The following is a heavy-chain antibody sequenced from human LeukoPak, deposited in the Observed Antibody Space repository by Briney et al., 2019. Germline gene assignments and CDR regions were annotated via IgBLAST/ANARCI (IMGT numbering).Heavy chain of an antibody. V-gene: IGHV3-7*04. Sequence: GGSLRLSCAASGFTFSTSTMHWVRQAPGKGLEWVANINQHGGDIHYVDSVKGRFTMSRDNAKKSLYLQMNSLRAEDTAVYYCARAKFDSSRYYYRGFDIWGQGTMVTVSS. CDR3: ARAKFDSSRYYYRGFDI. CDR1: GFTFSTST. J-gene: IGHJ3*02. D-gene: IGHD3-22*01. CDR2: INQHGGDI.